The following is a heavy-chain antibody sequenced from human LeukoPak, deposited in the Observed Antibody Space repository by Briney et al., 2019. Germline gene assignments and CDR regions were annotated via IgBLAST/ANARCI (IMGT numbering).Heavy chain of an antibody. Sequence: SSQTLSLTCTVSGGSISSGDYYWSWIRQPPGKGLEWIGYTYYSRSTYYNPSLKSRVTISVDTSKNQFSLKLSSVTAANTAVYYCARGDDDIVVVPAAIRKYGMDVWGQGTTVTVSS. D-gene: IGHD2-2*01. CDR3: ARGDDDIVVVPAAIRKYGMDV. CDR2: TYYSRST. V-gene: IGHV4-30-4*01. CDR1: GGSISSGDYY. J-gene: IGHJ6*02.